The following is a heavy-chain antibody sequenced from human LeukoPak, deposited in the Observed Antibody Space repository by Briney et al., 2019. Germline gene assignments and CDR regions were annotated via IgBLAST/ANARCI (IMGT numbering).Heavy chain of an antibody. Sequence: QSGGSLRLSCAASGFTFSSYGMHWVHQAPGKGLEWVAVIWYDGSNKYYADSVKGRFTISRDNSKNTLYLQMNSLRAEDTAVYYCAKDTYYGSGSYPTGDWGQGTLVTVSS. CDR3: AKDTYYGSGSYPTGD. CDR1: GFTFSSYG. J-gene: IGHJ4*02. V-gene: IGHV3-30*02. CDR2: IWYDGSNK. D-gene: IGHD3-10*01.